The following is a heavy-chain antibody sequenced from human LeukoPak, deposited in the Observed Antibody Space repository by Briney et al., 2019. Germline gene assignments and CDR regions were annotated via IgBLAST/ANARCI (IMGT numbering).Heavy chain of an antibody. D-gene: IGHD3-10*01. V-gene: IGHV3-23*01. CDR3: GKDLGFGGPHDAFDN. Sequence: GGSLRLSCAASGFTFSTYAMSWVRQAPGKGLEWVSATSGSGVSTYYADSVKGRFSISRDNSKNTLYLQMNSLRVDDTALYYCGKDLGFGGPHDAFDNWGQGTMVTVSS. J-gene: IGHJ3*02. CDR2: TSGSGVST. CDR1: GFTFSTYA.